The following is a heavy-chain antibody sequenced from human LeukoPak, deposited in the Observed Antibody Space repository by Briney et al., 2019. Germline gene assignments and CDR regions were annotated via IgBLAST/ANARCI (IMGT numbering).Heavy chain of an antibody. CDR1: GFSFSNYA. D-gene: IGHD2/OR15-2a*01. CDR3: ARMKVIKGVSLDY. J-gene: IGHJ4*02. V-gene: IGHV3-30-3*01. Sequence: GGSLRLSCAASGFSFSNYAMHGVRQAPGKGLEWVAVISFDETKKYYADSVKGRLTISRENSNNTLFLQMNSLKTEDTAVYFCARMKVIKGVSLDYWGQGSLVTVSS. CDR2: ISFDETKK.